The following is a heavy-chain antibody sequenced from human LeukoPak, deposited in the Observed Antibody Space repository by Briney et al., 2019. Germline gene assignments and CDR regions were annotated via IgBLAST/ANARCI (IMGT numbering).Heavy chain of an antibody. Sequence: GASVKVSCKASGYTFTGYYMHWVRQAPGQGLEWMGRINPNSGGTNYAQKFQGRVTMTRDTSISTAYMELSRLRSDDTAVYYCARDREMATTNWFDPWGQGTLVTASS. V-gene: IGHV1-2*06. CDR1: GYTFTGYY. CDR2: INPNSGGT. D-gene: IGHD5-24*01. CDR3: ARDREMATTNWFDP. J-gene: IGHJ5*02.